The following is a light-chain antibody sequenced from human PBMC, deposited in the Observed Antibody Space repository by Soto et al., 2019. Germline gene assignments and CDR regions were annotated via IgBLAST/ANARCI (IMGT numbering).Light chain of an antibody. V-gene: IGKV1-9*01. J-gene: IGKJ4*01. Sequence: DIKLTQSPSFLSASVGDRVIITCRASQGISSYLAWYQQKPGKAPNLLIYAASTLQSGVPSRFSGSGSGTEFTLTISSLQPEDFATYYCQQLNSYPLTFGGGTKVEIK. CDR1: QGISSY. CDR3: QQLNSYPLT. CDR2: AAS.